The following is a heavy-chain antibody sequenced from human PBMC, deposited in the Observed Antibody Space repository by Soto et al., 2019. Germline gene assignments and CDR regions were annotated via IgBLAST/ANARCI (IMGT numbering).Heavy chain of an antibody. CDR2: VSGSGGST. D-gene: IGHD6-19*01. CDR3: AKAKEGSRWYSRGGMDI. Sequence: GGSLRLSCAASGFTFSSYAMSWVRQAPGKGLEWVSAVSGSGGSTYYADSVKGRFTISRDNSKNMLNLQMNSLRAEDTAVYYCAKAKEGSRWYSRGGMDIWGQGTTVTVSS. CDR1: GFTFSSYA. J-gene: IGHJ6*02. V-gene: IGHV3-23*01.